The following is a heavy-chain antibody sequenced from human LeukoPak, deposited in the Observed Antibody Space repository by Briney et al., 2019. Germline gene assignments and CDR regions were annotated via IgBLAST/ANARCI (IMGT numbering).Heavy chain of an antibody. CDR2: ISGSGLRT. CDR3: AKDRVSMIVVVAFDI. CDR1: GFTFSSYA. Sequence: GGSLRLSCAASGFTFSSYAMNWVRQAPGKGLEWVSAISGSGLRTYYADSVKGRFTISRDISKNTLYLQMDSLRAEGTAVYYCAKDRVSMIVVVAFDIWGQGTMVTVSS. J-gene: IGHJ3*02. V-gene: IGHV3-23*01. D-gene: IGHD3-22*01.